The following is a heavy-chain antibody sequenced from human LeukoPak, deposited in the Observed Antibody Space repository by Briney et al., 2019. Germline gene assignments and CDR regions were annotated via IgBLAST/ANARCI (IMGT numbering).Heavy chain of an antibody. D-gene: IGHD3-16*02. CDR3: ARRLYDYVWGSYRDHFDY. CDR1: GGSISSSNW. J-gene: IGHJ4*02. CDR2: IYHSGST. Sequence: PSETLSLTCAVSGGSISSSNWWSWVRQPPGKGLEWIGEIYHSGSTNYNPSLKSRVTISVDKSKNQFSLKLSSVTAADTAVYYCARRLYDYVWGSYRDHFDYWGQGTLVTVSS. V-gene: IGHV4-4*02.